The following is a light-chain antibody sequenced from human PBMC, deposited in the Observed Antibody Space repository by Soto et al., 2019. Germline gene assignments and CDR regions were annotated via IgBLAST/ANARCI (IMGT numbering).Light chain of an antibody. CDR2: AAS. V-gene: IGKV1-39*01. CDR1: QSISSY. Sequence: DIQMTQSPSSLSASVGDRVTITCRASQSISSYLHWYQHKPGKAPKLLIYAASNLQSGVPSRFSGSGSGTDFTLTISSLQPEDFATYYCQESYSTPLWTFGQGTKVDIK. CDR3: QESYSTPLWT. J-gene: IGKJ1*01.